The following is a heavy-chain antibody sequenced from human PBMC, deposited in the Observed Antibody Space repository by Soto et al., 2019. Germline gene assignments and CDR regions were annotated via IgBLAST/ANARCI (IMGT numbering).Heavy chain of an antibody. Sequence: QVQLVESGGGVVQPGRSLRLSCAASGFTFSSYGMHWVRQAPGKGLEWVVVISYDGSNKYYADSVKGRFTISRDNSKNTLYMQMNRLRAEDTAVYYCAKGGKYCSGGSCYCTYWGQGTLVTVSS. J-gene: IGHJ4*02. V-gene: IGHV3-30*18. CDR3: AKGGKYCSGGSCYCTY. CDR2: ISYDGSNK. D-gene: IGHD2-15*01. CDR1: GFTFSSYG.